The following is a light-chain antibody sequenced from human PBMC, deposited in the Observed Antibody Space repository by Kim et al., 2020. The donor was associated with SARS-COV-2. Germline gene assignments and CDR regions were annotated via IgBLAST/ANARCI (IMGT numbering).Light chain of an antibody. CDR1: QSISSY. V-gene: IGKV1-39*01. Sequence: DIQMTQSPSSLSASVGDRVTITCRGSQSISSYLNWYQQKPGKAPKLLIYAASSLQSGVPSRFSGSGSGTDFTLTISSLQPEDFATYYCQQSYSTPVTFGQGTKVDIK. CDR2: AAS. CDR3: QQSYSTPVT. J-gene: IGKJ1*01.